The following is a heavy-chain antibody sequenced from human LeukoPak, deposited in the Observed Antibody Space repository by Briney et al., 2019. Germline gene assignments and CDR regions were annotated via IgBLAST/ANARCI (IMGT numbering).Heavy chain of an antibody. D-gene: IGHD3-3*01. J-gene: IGHJ6*02. Sequence: SVKVSCKASGYTFTSYGTSWVRQAPGQGLEWMGRIIPILGIANYAQKFQGRVTITADKSTSTAYMELSSLRSEDTAVYYCARINDFWSGSPLRNYYYGMDVWGQGTTVTVSS. CDR3: ARINDFWSGSPLRNYYYGMDV. V-gene: IGHV1-69*04. CDR2: IIPILGIA. CDR1: GYTFTSYG.